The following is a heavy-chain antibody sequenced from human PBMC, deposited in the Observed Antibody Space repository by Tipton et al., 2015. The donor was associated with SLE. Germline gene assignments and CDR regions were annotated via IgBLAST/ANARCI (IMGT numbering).Heavy chain of an antibody. CDR3: ARGELIGWFDP. CDR2: IHYTGDT. J-gene: IGHJ5*02. V-gene: IGHV4-61*01. CDR1: GGSVSSNPHY. D-gene: IGHD2-21*01. Sequence: TLSLTCTVSGGSVSSNPHYWSWIRQPPGKGLEWIGDIHYTGDTKYNPSLKSRATISVDTSKKKFSLKLNSVTATDTAVYYCARGELIGWFDPWGQGTLVTVSS.